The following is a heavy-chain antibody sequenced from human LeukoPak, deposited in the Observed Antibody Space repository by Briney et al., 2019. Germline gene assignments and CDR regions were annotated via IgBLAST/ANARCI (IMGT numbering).Heavy chain of an antibody. D-gene: IGHD2-2*01. Sequence: GGSLRLSCAASGFTFSSYSMNWVRQAPGKGLEWVSYISSSSSTIYYADSVKGRFTISRDNAKNSLYLRMNSLRAEDTAVYYCARGSKYPWFDPWGQGTLVTVSS. CDR2: ISSSSSTI. V-gene: IGHV3-48*01. CDR1: GFTFSSYS. J-gene: IGHJ5*02. CDR3: ARGSKYPWFDP.